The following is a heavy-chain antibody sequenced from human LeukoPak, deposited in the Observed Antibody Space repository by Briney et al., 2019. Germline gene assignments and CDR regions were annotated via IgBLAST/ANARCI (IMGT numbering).Heavy chain of an antibody. D-gene: IGHD4-11*01. CDR1: AFTFSSYW. Sequence: GGSLRLSCAASAFTFSSYWMSWVRQAPGKGLEWVANIKQDGSEKYYVDSVKGRFTISRDNAKNSLYLQMNSLRAEDTAVYYCAGDGDYRNDCNYWARGTLVT. V-gene: IGHV3-7*01. CDR3: AGDGDYRNDCNY. CDR2: IKQDGSEK. J-gene: IGHJ4*02.